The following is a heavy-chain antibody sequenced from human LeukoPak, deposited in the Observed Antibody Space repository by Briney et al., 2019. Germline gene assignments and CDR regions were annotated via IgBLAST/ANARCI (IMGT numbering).Heavy chain of an antibody. CDR3: ARDRRAYCGGDCYPGDY. D-gene: IGHD2-21*02. V-gene: IGHV1-2*02. CDR1: GYTFTGYY. Sequence: GASVKVSCKASGYTFTGYYMHWVRQAPGQGLEWTGWINPNSGGTNYVQKFQGRVTMTRDTSISTAYMELSRLRSDDTAVYYCARDRRAYCGGDCYPGDYWGQGTLVTVSS. J-gene: IGHJ4*02. CDR2: INPNSGGT.